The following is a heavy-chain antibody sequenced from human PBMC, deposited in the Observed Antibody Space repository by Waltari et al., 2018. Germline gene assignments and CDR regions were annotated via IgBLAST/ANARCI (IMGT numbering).Heavy chain of an antibody. V-gene: IGHV4-4*02. CDR3: ARDRGRGLYLDT. J-gene: IGHJ4*02. Sequence: QLQFQESGPGLVKPSGTLPLICAVSGDSMSTIDYWSGVRPPPGKGLEWIGQVRGDGKTNYNPSFASRVSMSLDTSTYHFALKLTSATAADTALYYCARDRGRGLYLDTWGQGTLVTVSP. CDR2: VRGDGKT. CDR1: GDSMSTIDY. D-gene: IGHD1-1*01.